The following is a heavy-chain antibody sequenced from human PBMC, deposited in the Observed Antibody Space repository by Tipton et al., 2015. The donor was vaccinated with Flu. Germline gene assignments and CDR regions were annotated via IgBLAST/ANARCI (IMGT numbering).Heavy chain of an antibody. CDR3: ARELNYGMDV. CDR1: GGSISSYS. CDR2: IYYSGST. Sequence: TLSLTCTVSGGSISSYSWSWIRQPPGKGLEWIGYIYYSGSTNYNPSLKSRVTISVDTSKNQFSLKLSSVTAADTAVYYCARELNYGMDVWGQGTTVTVSS. J-gene: IGHJ6*02. V-gene: IGHV4-59*01.